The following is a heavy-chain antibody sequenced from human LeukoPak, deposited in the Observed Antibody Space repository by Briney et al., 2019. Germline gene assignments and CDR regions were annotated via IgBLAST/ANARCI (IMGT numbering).Heavy chain of an antibody. CDR1: GGSFSGYY. CDR2: ISHSGSA. CDR3: ARAIRDFRGAGTVYYYFYYMDV. D-gene: IGHD3-3*01. V-gene: IGHV4-59*08. J-gene: IGHJ6*03. Sequence: SETLSLTCAVYGGSFSGYYWSWIRQPPGKGLEWIGSISHSGSAYYNPSLKSRVTISLDTSKNQFSLKLSSVTAADTALYYCARAIRDFRGAGTVYYYFYYMDVWGKGTTVTVSS.